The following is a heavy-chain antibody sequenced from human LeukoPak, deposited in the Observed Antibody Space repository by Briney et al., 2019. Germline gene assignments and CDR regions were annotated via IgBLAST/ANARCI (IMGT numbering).Heavy chain of an antibody. V-gene: IGHV1-18*01. J-gene: IGHJ4*02. D-gene: IGHD3-22*01. CDR3: ARDPYYDSSGYYLH. CDR2: ISAYNGNT. CDR1: GYTFTSYG. Sequence: AAVKVSCKASGYTFTSYGISWVRQAPGQGLEWIGWISAYNGNTNYAQKLQGRVTMTTDTSTSTAYMELRSLRSDDTAVYYCARDPYYDSSGYYLHWGQGTLVTVSS.